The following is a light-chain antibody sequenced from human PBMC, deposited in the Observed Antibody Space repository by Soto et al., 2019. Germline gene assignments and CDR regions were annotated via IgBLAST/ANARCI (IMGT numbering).Light chain of an antibody. V-gene: IGKV1-39*01. Sequence: DIQMTQSPSSLSASVGDRVTITCRASQTISSWLAWYQQKPGKAPKILIYDASILKSGVPSRFSGSGSGTEFTLTISSLQPEDFATYYCQQSYSTPRTFGQRTKVDIK. J-gene: IGKJ1*01. CDR3: QQSYSTPRT. CDR2: DAS. CDR1: QTISSW.